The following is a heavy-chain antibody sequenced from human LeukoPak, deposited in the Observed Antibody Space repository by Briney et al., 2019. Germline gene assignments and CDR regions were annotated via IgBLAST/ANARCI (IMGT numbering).Heavy chain of an antibody. CDR3: ARDMVPPGVVIRGYYYYGMDV. D-gene: IGHD3-3*01. V-gene: IGHV1-69*13. CDR1: GGTFSSYA. Sequence: EASVKVSCKASGGTFSSYAISWVRQAPGQGLEWMGGIIPIFGTANYAQKFQGRVTITADESTSTAYMELSSLRSEDTAVYYCARDMVPPGVVIRGYYYYGMDVWGQGTTVTVSS. J-gene: IGHJ6*02. CDR2: IIPIFGTA.